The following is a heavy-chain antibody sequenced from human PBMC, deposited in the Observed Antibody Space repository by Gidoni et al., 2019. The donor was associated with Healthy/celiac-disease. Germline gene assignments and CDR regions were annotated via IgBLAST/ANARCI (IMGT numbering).Heavy chain of an antibody. J-gene: IGHJ4*02. CDR3: ASEFGVVNY. Sequence: LHLQDSGPGLVTPSETLSPTSTVPGGAISSSSYYWGWIRQPPGKGLEWIGSIYYSGSTSYNPSLKNRVTISVDTSKNQFSLELSSVTAADTAVYCCASEFGVVNYWGQGTLVTVSS. V-gene: IGHV4-39*01. D-gene: IGHD3-3*01. CDR2: IYYSGST. CDR1: GGAISSSSYY.